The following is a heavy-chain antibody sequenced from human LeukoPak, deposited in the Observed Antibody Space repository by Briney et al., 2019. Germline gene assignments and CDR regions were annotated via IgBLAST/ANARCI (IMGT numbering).Heavy chain of an antibody. CDR2: IRNKANSYST. CDR3: ARSTSGYSNN. D-gene: IGHD2/OR15-2a*01. Sequence: GGSLGLSCATSGFIFSDHYIDWVRHAPGKGLEWLGRIRNKANSYSTEYAASVKGRPTISRDESKSSAYLQMNSLKTEDTAVYYCARSTSGYSNNWGQGTLVTVSS. V-gene: IGHV3-72*01. J-gene: IGHJ4*02. CDR1: GFIFSDHY.